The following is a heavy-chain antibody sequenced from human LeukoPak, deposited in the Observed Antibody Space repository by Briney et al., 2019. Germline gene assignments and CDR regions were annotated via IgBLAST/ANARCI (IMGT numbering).Heavy chain of an antibody. CDR1: GGSISSYY. CDR2: IYYSGST. V-gene: IGHV4-59*01. CDR3: AREYTAMAINWFDP. Sequence: KPSETLSLTCTVSGGSISSYYWSWIRQPPGKGLEWIGYIYYSGSTNYNPSLKSRVTISVDTSKNQFSLKLSSVTAADTAVYCCAREYTAMAINWFDPWGQGTLVTVSS. D-gene: IGHD5-18*01. J-gene: IGHJ5*02.